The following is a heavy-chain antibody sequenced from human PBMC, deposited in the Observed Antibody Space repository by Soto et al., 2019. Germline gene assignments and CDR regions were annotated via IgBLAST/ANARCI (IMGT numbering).Heavy chain of an antibody. J-gene: IGHJ4*02. CDR2: IYHSGST. CDR1: GVSIISGGYS. D-gene: IGHD2-2*01. V-gene: IGHV4-30-2*01. Sequence: SETLSLTCAVSGVSIISGGYSWILIRQPPGKGLEWIGYIYHSGSTYYNPSLKSRVTISVDRSKNQFSLKLSSVTAADTAVYYCARVPCLCGQGILVTVAS. CDR3: ARVPCL.